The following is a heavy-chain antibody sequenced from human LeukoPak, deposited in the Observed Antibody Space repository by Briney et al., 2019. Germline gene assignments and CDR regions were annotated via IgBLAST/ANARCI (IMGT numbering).Heavy chain of an antibody. CDR1: GFILSRYY. CDR3: ARGSDVDGYIHAPFDS. Sequence: GGSLRLSCVASGFILSRYYMSWVRQTPGKGLEWVALIYSGGSTYYADSVKGRFTISRDNSKKMLFLQMNSLRADDTGVYYCARGSDVDGYIHAPFDSWGQGALVTVSS. V-gene: IGHV3-53*01. CDR2: IYSGGST. J-gene: IGHJ4*02. D-gene: IGHD5-24*01.